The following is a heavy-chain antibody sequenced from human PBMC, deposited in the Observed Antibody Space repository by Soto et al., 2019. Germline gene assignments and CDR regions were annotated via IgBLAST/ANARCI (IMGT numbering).Heavy chain of an antibody. J-gene: IGHJ6*02. D-gene: IGHD3-10*01. V-gene: IGHV1-2*02. CDR1: GYTFTGYY. CDR3: ASLSLYGSGSYYLYYYGMDV. Sequence: ASVKVSCKASGYTFTGYYMHWVRQAPGQGLEWMGWINPNSGGTNYAQKFQGRVTMTRDTSISRAYMELSRLRSDDTAVYYCASLSLYGSGSYYLYYYGMDVWGQGATVTVSS. CDR2: INPNSGGT.